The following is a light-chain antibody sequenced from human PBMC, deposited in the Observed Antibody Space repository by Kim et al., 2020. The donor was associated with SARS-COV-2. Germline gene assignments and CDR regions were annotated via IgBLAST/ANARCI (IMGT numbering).Light chain of an antibody. J-gene: IGLJ1*01. CDR3: NSRDSSANHYV. CDR1: SLRSYY. V-gene: IGLV3-19*01. CDR2: GKN. Sequence: SSELTQDPAVSVALGQTVRITCQGDSLRSYYASWYQQKPGQAPVLVIYGKNNRPSGIPDRFSGSSSGHTASLTITGAQAEDEADYYCNSRDSSANHYVFG.